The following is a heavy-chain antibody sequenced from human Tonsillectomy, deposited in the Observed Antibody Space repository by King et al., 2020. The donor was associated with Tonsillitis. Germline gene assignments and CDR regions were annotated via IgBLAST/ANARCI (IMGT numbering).Heavy chain of an antibody. D-gene: IGHD3-22*01. Sequence: VQLVESGGGLMQPGGALRLSCAASGFSVSSHYMSWVRQGPGRGLEGVSVVYGGGTTYYADFVKGRFTIARDNSENTLYLQMNSLRAEDTAMYYCARVNYYDSSGYWSPYYFDYWGQGTLVTVSS. CDR3: ARVNYYDSSGYWSPYYFDY. J-gene: IGHJ4*02. V-gene: IGHV3-53*01. CDR2: VYGGGTT. CDR1: GFSVSSHY.